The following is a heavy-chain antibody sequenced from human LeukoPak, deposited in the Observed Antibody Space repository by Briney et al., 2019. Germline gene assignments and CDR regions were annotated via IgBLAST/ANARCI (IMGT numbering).Heavy chain of an antibody. CDR1: GGSISSNY. D-gene: IGHD1-14*01. CDR3: ARRNLYYGMDV. V-gene: IGHV4-59*08. CDR2: IYYRGST. J-gene: IGHJ6*02. Sequence: PSQTLSLTCTVSGGSISSNYWSWIRQPPGKGLEWIGYIYYRGSTDYNPSLKSRVTMSIDTSKNQFSLKLTSVTAADTAVYYCARRNLYYGMDVWGQGTTVIVSS.